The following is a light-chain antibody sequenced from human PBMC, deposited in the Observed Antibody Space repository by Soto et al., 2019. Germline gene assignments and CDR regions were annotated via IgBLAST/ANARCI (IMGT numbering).Light chain of an antibody. CDR2: DAS. Sequence: EIVLTQSPATLSLSPGERATLSCRASQSVNNYLAWYQQKPGQAPRLLIYDASNRTTGIPARFSGGGSGTDFTITISSLEPEDFAVYYCQQRRSWLTFGGGTKVEIK. J-gene: IGKJ4*01. V-gene: IGKV3-11*01. CDR1: QSVNNY. CDR3: QQRRSWLT.